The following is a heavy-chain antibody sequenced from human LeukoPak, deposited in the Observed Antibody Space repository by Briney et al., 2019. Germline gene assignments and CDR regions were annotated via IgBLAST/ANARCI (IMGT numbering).Heavy chain of an antibody. CDR1: GYTFTGYY. D-gene: IGHD6-19*01. J-gene: IGHJ6*02. V-gene: IGHV1-18*04. CDR3: ARARPGYSSGWYERHYGMDV. Sequence: ASVKVSCKASGYTFTGYYMHWVRQAPGQGLEWMGWISAYNGNANYAQKLQGRVTMTTDTSTSTAYMELRSLRSDDTAVYYCARARPGYSSGWYERHYGMDVWGQGTTVTVSS. CDR2: ISAYNGNA.